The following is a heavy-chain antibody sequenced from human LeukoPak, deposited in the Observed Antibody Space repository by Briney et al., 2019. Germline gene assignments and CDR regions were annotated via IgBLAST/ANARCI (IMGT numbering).Heavy chain of an antibody. CDR3: ATYYYDSSGYYYVGYFDY. D-gene: IGHD3-22*01. J-gene: IGHJ4*02. CDR1: GGSISSYY. Sequence: SETLSLTCTVSGGSISSYYWSWIRQPPGRGLEWIGYIYYSGSTNYNPSLKSRVTISVDTSKNQFSLKLSSVTAADTAVYYCATYYYDSSGYYYVGYFDYWGQGTLVTVSS. CDR2: IYYSGST. V-gene: IGHV4-59*01.